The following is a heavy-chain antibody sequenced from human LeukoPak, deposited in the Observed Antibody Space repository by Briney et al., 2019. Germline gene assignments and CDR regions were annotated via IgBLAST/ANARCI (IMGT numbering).Heavy chain of an antibody. CDR3: TTSRSYGGSDAFDI. CDR1: GFTFSNAW. Sequence: GGSLRLSCAASGFTFSNAWMSWVRQAPGKGLEWVGRIKSKTDGGTTDYAAPVKGRFTISRDDSKNTLYLQMNSLKTEDTAVYYCTTSRSYGGSDAFDIWGQGTMVTVSS. V-gene: IGHV3-15*01. CDR2: IKSKTDGGTT. J-gene: IGHJ3*02. D-gene: IGHD5-18*01.